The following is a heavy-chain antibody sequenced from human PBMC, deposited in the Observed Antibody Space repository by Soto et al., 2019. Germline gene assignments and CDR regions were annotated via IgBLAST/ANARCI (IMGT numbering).Heavy chain of an antibody. J-gene: IGHJ5*02. CDR1: GLTFSSYS. Sequence: EVQLVESGGGLVKPGGSLRLSCAASGLTFSSYSMNWVRQAPGKGLEWVSSISSSSSYIYYADSVKGRFTISRDNAKNLRYLQMNSLRAEDTAVYYCARSGSGSYYPHNWFDPWGQGTLVTVSS. CDR3: ARSGSGSYYPHNWFDP. CDR2: ISSSSSYI. D-gene: IGHD3-10*01. V-gene: IGHV3-21*01.